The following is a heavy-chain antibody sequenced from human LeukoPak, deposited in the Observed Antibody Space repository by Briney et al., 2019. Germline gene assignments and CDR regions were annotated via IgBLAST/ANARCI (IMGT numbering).Heavy chain of an antibody. CDR3: TTSTVLLWSGESLPPPRWYYYGMDV. CDR2: IKSKTDGGTT. V-gene: IGHV3-15*01. Sequence: PGGSLRLSCAASGFTFSNAWMSWVRQAPGKGLEWVGRIKSKTDGGTTDYAAPVKGRFTISRDDSKNTLYLQMNSLKTEDTAVYYCTTSTVLLWSGESLPPPRWYYYGMDVWGQGTTVTVSS. J-gene: IGHJ6*02. CDR1: GFTFSNAW. D-gene: IGHD3-10*01.